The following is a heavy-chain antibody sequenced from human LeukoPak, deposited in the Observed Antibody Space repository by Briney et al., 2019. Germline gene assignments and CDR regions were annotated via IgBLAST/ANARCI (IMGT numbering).Heavy chain of an antibody. Sequence: ASVKVSCKASGYTFTSYGISWVRQAPGQGLEWMGWISAYNGNTNYAQKLQGRVTMTTDTSTSTAYMELRSLRSDDTAVYYCARGLYYGDYPYYYYYGMDVWGQGTTVTVSS. CDR3: ARGLYYGDYPYYYYYGMDV. CDR1: GYTFTSYG. V-gene: IGHV1-18*01. D-gene: IGHD4-17*01. J-gene: IGHJ6*02. CDR2: ISAYNGNT.